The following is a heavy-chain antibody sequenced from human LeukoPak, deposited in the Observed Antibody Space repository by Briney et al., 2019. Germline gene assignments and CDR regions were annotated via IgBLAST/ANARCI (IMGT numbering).Heavy chain of an antibody. CDR1: GFTFSSYG. V-gene: IGHV3-30*02. CDR3: AKSGEVILKNYYFDY. J-gene: IGHJ4*02. CDR2: IRYDGSNK. Sequence: PGGSLRLSCAASGFTFSSYGMHWVRQAPGKGLEWVAFIRYDGSNKYYADSVKGRFTISRDNSKNTLYLQMNGLRAEDTAVYYCAKSGEVILKNYYFDYWGQGTLVTVSS. D-gene: IGHD3-16*02.